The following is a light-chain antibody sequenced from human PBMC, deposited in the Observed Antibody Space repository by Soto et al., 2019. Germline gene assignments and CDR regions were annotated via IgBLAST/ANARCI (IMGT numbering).Light chain of an antibody. CDR1: QSVRSF. CDR2: DAS. Sequence: DIVLTQSPATLSLSPGETATLSCRASQSVRSFLAWYQQKPGQTPRLLIYDASNRATGIPARFNGSGSGTDLTLTIISLEPEDFAVYYCQQRSNWPWTFGQGTKVDIK. V-gene: IGKV3-11*01. J-gene: IGKJ1*01. CDR3: QQRSNWPWT.